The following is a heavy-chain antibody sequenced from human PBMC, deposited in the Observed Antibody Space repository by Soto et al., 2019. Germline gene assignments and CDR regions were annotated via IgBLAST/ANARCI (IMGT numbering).Heavy chain of an antibody. CDR2: IWFDGNNQ. CDR1: GFTFSNYG. V-gene: IGHV3-33*01. Sequence: QVQLVESGGGVVQPGRSLRLSCAASGFTFSNYGMHWVRQAPGKGLEWVAVIWFDGNNQDYADSVKGRFTISRDNSKNTMYLQVNSLRAEDTAVNYCARPRAATIQYYYHGMDVWGQGTTVTVSS. CDR3: ARPRAATIQYYYHGMDV. J-gene: IGHJ6*02. D-gene: IGHD2-15*01.